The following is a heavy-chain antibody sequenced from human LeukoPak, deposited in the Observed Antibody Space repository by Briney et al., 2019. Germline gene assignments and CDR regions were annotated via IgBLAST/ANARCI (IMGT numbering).Heavy chain of an antibody. CDR3: AKDYGDYPAEYFQH. Sequence: GSLRLSCAASGFTFSSYAMSWVRQAPGKGLEWVSAISGSGGSTYYADSVKGRFTISRDNSKNTLYLQMNSLRAKDTAVYYCAKDYGDYPAEYFQHWGQGTLVTVSS. D-gene: IGHD4-17*01. CDR2: ISGSGGST. CDR1: GFTFSSYA. J-gene: IGHJ1*01. V-gene: IGHV3-23*01.